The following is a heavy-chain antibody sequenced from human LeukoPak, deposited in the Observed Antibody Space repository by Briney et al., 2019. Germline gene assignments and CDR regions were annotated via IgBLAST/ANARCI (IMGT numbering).Heavy chain of an antibody. CDR3: ARDRENSYFDY. CDR2: ICYDGSNK. Sequence: GGSLRLSRAASGFKFSNFGIHWVRQPPGKGLDGVAVICYDGSNKYYPDSVKGPFTHSRDNYKNTKNTLYLQMNSLRAEDTAVYYWARDRENSYFDYWGQGTQVSVSS. D-gene: IGHD4-23*01. J-gene: IGHJ4*02. V-gene: IGHV3-33*01. CDR1: GFKFSNFG.